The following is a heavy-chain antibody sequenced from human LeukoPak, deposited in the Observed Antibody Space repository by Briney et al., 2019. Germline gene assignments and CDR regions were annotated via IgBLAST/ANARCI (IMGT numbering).Heavy chain of an antibody. J-gene: IGHJ5*02. Sequence: GGSLRLSCAASGFTFSSYEMNWVRQAPGKGLEWISYISSAGTTKIYADSVKGRFTISGDNAKNSLYLQMNSLRAEDTAVYYCARDYWFDPWGHGTLVTVSS. CDR2: ISSAGTTK. CDR3: ARDYWFDP. CDR1: GFTFSSYE. V-gene: IGHV3-48*03.